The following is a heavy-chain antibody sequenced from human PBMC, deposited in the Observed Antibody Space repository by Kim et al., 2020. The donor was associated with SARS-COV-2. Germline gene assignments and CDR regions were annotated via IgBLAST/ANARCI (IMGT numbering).Heavy chain of an antibody. Sequence: ASVKVSCRASGYSFTTYAIHWVRQAPGQRLEWMGWINAGNGNTKYSQKFQGRVTMTRDTSASTAYMELSSLRSEDTAVYYCARSYCSGGPGYVEVNLDYGMDVWGQGTMVTVSS. CDR2: INAGNGNT. D-gene: IGHD2-15*01. CDR1: GYSFTTYA. J-gene: IGHJ6*02. CDR3: ARSYCSGGPGYVEVNLDYGMDV. V-gene: IGHV1-3*01.